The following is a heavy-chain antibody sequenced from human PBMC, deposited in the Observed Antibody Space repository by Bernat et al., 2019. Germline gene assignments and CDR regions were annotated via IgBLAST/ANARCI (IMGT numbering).Heavy chain of an antibody. CDR1: GGSISSYY. J-gene: IGHJ6*02. Sequence: QVQLQESGPGLVKPSETLSLTCTVSGGSISSYYWSWIRQPPGKGLEWIGYIYYSGSTNYNPSLKSRVTISVDTSKNQFSLKLSSVTAADTAVYYCARDFGSSSEPYYYYGMDVWGQGTTVTVSS. CDR2: IYYSGST. V-gene: IGHV4-59*01. CDR3: ARDFGSSSEPYYYYGMDV. D-gene: IGHD6-6*01.